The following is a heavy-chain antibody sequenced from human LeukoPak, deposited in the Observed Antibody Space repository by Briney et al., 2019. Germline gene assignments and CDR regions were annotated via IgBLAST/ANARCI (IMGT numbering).Heavy chain of an antibody. D-gene: IGHD5-24*01. V-gene: IGHV3-9*01. J-gene: IGHJ2*01. Sequence: QPGRSLRLSCAASGFTFDDYAMHWVRQAPGKGLEWASGNSWNSGTIDYADSVKGRFTISRDNSKNTLYLQMNSLRAEDTAVYYCARASRDGYNSINWYFDLWGRGTLVTVSS. CDR2: NSWNSGTI. CDR1: GFTFDDYA. CDR3: ARASRDGYNSINWYFDL.